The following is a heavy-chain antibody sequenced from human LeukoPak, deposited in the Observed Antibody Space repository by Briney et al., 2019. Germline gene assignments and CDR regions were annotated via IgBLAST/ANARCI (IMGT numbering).Heavy chain of an antibody. CDR1: GFTLSSYA. Sequence: GGSLRLSCAASGFTLSSYAMHWVRQAPGKGLEWVAVISYDGSNKYYADSVKGRFTISRDNSKNTLYLQMNSLRAEDTAVYYCARDYRDDYGDYGDFDYWGQGTLVTVSS. V-gene: IGHV3-30*04. D-gene: IGHD4-17*01. CDR3: ARDYRDDYGDYGDFDY. J-gene: IGHJ4*02. CDR2: ISYDGSNK.